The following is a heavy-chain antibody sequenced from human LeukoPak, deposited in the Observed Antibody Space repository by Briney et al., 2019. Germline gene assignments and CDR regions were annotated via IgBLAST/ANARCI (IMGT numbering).Heavy chain of an antibody. V-gene: IGHV4-59*04. Sequence: SETLSLTCTVSGGSIRSYYWSWIRQPPGKGLEWVGSIYHSGNTYYNPSLKSRVTISVDTSKNQFSLKLSSVTAADTAVYYCARDPPDTRFDYWGQGTLVTVSS. D-gene: IGHD5-24*01. CDR3: ARDPPDTRFDY. CDR1: GGSIRSYY. J-gene: IGHJ4*02. CDR2: IYHSGNT.